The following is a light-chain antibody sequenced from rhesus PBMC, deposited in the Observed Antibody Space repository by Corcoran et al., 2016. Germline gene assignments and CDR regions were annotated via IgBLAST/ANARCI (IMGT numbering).Light chain of an antibody. CDR2: KAS. J-gene: IGKJ4*01. Sequence: DIQMTQSPSSLSASVGDRVTITCRASQGISSYLAWYQQKPGKVPKLLIYKASTVLSGVPSRFRGSGSGTDFTLTISSLQPDDFATYYCQQRNSYPLTFGGGTTVEIK. CDR1: QGISSY. V-gene: IGKV1-25*01. CDR3: QQRNSYPLT.